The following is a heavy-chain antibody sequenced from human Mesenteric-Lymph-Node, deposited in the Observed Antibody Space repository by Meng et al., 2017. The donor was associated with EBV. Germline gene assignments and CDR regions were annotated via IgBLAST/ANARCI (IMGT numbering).Heavy chain of an antibody. J-gene: IGHJ4*02. CDR2: LNRSGNT. CDR1: GGSFSGQY. Sequence: QVQLPQGGAALLKPSETLSLTCAVYGGSFSGQYWSWIRQPPGKGLEWIGELNRSGNTNYNPFFKGRVTISVDTSKNQFSLKLSSVTAADTAVYYCARGLGAPNLYYDSNALDYWGQGTLVTVSS. V-gene: IGHV4-34*01. CDR3: ARGLGAPNLYYDSNALDY. D-gene: IGHD3-22*01.